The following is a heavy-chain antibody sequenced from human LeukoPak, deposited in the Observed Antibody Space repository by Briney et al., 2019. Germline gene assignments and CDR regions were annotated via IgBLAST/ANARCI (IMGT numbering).Heavy chain of an antibody. D-gene: IGHD1-26*01. CDR1: GFTFSSYS. CDR3: AREWGSYSRGGDY. Sequence: KPGGSLRLSCAASGFTFSSYSMNWVRQAPGKGLEWVSSISSSSSYIYYADSVKGRFTISRDNAKNSLYLQMNSLRAEDTAVYYCAREWGSYSRGGDYWGQGTLVTVSS. J-gene: IGHJ4*02. CDR2: ISSSSSYI. V-gene: IGHV3-21*01.